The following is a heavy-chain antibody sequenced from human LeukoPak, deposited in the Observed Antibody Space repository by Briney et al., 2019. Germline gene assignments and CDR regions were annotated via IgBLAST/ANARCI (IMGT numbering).Heavy chain of an antibody. J-gene: IGHJ3*02. Sequence: PSDTLSLTCTVSGGSISNYYWSWIRQPPGRGVEWIGYIYYSGSTNYSPSLKSRLTMSVDTPKNQFSLKLSSVTAADTAVYCGASSIVATTYNAFDIWGQGTMVTVSS. V-gene: IGHV4-59*07. CDR1: GGSISNYY. CDR2: IYYSGST. CDR3: ASSIVATTYNAFDI. D-gene: IGHD5-12*01.